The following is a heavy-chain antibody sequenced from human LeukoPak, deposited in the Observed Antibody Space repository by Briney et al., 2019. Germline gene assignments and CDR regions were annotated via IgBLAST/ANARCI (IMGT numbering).Heavy chain of an antibody. V-gene: IGHV1-2*02. Sequence: ASVKVSCKASGYTFTGYYMHWVRQAPGQGLELMGWINPNSGGTNYAQKFQGRVTITRDTSISTAYMELSRLRSDDTAVYYCARDGSSSWYLGFNWFDPWGQGTLVTVSS. CDR1: GYTFTGYY. CDR2: INPNSGGT. J-gene: IGHJ5*02. D-gene: IGHD6-13*01. CDR3: ARDGSSSWYLGFNWFDP.